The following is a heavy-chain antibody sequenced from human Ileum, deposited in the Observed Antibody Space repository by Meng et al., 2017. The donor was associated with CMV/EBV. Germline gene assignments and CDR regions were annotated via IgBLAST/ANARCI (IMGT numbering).Heavy chain of an antibody. CDR2: ISPSGDYT. CDR3: AKDYGGDPFNY. Sequence: SCAASGFTFRNYAMSWVRQAPGKGLEWVSVISPSGDYTDFADSVKGRFTISRDNSKNTVYLEMNSLRVEDTAVYYCAKDYGGDPFNYWGQGTLVTVSS. V-gene: IGHV3-23*01. CDR1: GFTFRNYA. J-gene: IGHJ4*02. D-gene: IGHD4-23*01.